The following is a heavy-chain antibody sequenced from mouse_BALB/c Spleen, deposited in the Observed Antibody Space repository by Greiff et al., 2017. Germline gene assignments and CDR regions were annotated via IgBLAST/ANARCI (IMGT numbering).Heavy chain of an antibody. CDR1: GFTFSNYW. V-gene: IGHV6-6*02. Sequence: EVKVEESGGGLVQPGGSMKLSCVASGFTFSNYWMNWVRQSPEKGLEWVAEIRLKSNNYATHYAESVKGRFTISRDDSKSSVYLRMNNLRAEDTGIYYCTINYYGSGAYWGQGTLVTVSA. CDR2: IRLKSNNYAT. J-gene: IGHJ3*01. D-gene: IGHD1-1*01. CDR3: TINYYGSGAY.